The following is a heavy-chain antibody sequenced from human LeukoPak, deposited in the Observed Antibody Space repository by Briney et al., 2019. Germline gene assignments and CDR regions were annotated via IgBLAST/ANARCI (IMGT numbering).Heavy chain of an antibody. J-gene: IGHJ3*02. V-gene: IGHV4-34*01. D-gene: IGHD3-22*01. CDR3: ARRLGDYDSSGYYLDAFDI. Sequence: SETLSLTCAVYGGSFSGCYWSWIRQPPGKGLEWIGEINHSGSTNYNPSLKSRVTISVDTSKNQFSLKLSSVTAADTAVYYCARRLGDYDSSGYYLDAFDIWGQGTMVTVSS. CDR2: INHSGST. CDR1: GGSFSGCY.